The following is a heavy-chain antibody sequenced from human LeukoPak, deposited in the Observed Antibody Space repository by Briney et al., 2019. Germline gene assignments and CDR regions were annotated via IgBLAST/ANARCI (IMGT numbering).Heavy chain of an antibody. CDR2: INWNGGST. D-gene: IGHD3-10*01. CDR1: GFNFDDYD. Sequence: AGGSLRLSCAASGFNFDDYDMSWVRQAPGKGLEWVSGINWNGGSTGYADSVKGRLTISRDNAKNSLYLQLTSLRAEDTALYYCATGYGSGSYYNELDFWGQGTLVTVSS. J-gene: IGHJ4*02. CDR3: ATGYGSGSYYNELDF. V-gene: IGHV3-20*04.